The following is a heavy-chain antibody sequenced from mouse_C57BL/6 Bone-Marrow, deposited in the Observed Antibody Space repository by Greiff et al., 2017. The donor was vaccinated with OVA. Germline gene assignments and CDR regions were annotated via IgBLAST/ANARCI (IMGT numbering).Heavy chain of an antibody. Sequence: EVKLMESGGGLVQPKGSLKLSCAASGFSFNTYAMNWVRQAPGKGLEWVARIRSKSNNYATYYADSVKDRFTISRDDSESMLYLQMNNLKTEDTAMYYCVRLDGKRYFDVWGTGTTVTVSS. D-gene: IGHD2-1*01. J-gene: IGHJ1*03. CDR1: GFSFNTYA. CDR2: IRSKSNNYAT. CDR3: VRLDGKRYFDV. V-gene: IGHV10-1*01.